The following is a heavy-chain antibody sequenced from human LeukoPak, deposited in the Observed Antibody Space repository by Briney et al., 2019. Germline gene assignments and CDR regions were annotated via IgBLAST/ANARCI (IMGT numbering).Heavy chain of an antibody. D-gene: IGHD6-13*01. Sequence: ASVKVSCKASGGTFSSYAISWVRQAPGQGLEWMGRIIPILGIANYAQKFQGRVTITADKSTSTAYMELSSLRSEDTAVYYCARDVIVAAAGVYFDYWGQGTLVTVSS. V-gene: IGHV1-69*04. J-gene: IGHJ4*02. CDR1: GGTFSSYA. CDR3: ARDVIVAAAGVYFDY. CDR2: IIPILGIA.